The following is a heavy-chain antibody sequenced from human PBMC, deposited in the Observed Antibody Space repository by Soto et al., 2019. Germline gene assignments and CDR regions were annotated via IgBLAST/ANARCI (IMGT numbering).Heavy chain of an antibody. J-gene: IGHJ6*03. Sequence: PGGSLRLSCAASGFTVSSNYMSWVRQAPGKGLEWVSVIYSGGSTYYADSVKGRFTISRHNSKNTLYLQMNSLRAEDTAVYYCARDRLVEWYPSYYYYMDVWGKGITVTVSS. CDR2: IYSGGST. CDR3: ARDRLVEWYPSYYYYMDV. D-gene: IGHD3-3*01. V-gene: IGHV3-53*04. CDR1: GFTVSSNY.